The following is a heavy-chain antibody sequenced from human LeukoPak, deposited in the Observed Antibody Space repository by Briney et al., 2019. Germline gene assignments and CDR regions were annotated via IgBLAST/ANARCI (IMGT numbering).Heavy chain of an antibody. CDR1: GFTFSSYA. D-gene: IGHD6-13*01. CDR2: ISGSGGST. CDR3: AKECSSSWFEYNWFDP. J-gene: IGHJ5*02. Sequence: PGGSLRLSRAASGFTFSSYAMSWVRQAPGKGLEWVSAISGSGGSTYYADSVKGRFTISRDNSKNTLYLQMNSLRAEDTAVYYCAKECSSSWFEYNWFDPWGQGTLVTVSS. V-gene: IGHV3-23*01.